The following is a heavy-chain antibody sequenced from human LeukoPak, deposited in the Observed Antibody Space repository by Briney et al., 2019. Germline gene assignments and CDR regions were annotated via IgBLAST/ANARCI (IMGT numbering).Heavy chain of an antibody. J-gene: IGHJ4*02. CDR2: ISAYNGNT. V-gene: IGHV1-18*01. CDR1: GYTFTSYG. CDR3: ARGGKQWRGGNYFDS. D-gene: IGHD6-19*01. Sequence: ASVKVSCKASGYTFTSYGISWVRQAPGQGLEWMGWISAYNGNTNYAQNFQGRVTMTRDTSASTVYMDLSDLRSEDTAVYYCARGGKQWRGGNYFDSWGQGTLVAVSS.